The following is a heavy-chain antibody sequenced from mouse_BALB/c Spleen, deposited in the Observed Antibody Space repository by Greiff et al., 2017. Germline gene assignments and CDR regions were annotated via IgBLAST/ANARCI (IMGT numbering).Heavy chain of an antibody. CDR2: INPSNGGT. CDR1: GYTFTSYY. D-gene: IGHD2-4*01. Sequence: QVHVKQSGAELVKPGASVKLSCKASGYTFTSYYMYWVKQRPGQGLEWIGEINPSNGGTNFNEKFKSKATLTVDKSSSTAYMQLSSLTSEDSAVYYCTTIYYDPYYFDDWGQGTTLTVSS. CDR3: TTIYYDPYYFDD. J-gene: IGHJ2*01. V-gene: IGHV1S81*02.